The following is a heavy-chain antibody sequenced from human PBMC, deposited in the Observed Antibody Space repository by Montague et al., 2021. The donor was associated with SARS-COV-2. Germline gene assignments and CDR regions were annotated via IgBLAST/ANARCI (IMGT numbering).Heavy chain of an antibody. CDR1: GGSLSGYY. J-gene: IGHJ6*02. Sequence: SETLSLTCAVHGGSLSGYYWSWIRQHPEKGLEWIGEINHSANTEXNPSLKSPVTISIDTSKNQFSLKMTSVTAADTATYYCSSGIYPSGSSYNRYYYGLNIWGPGTTVIVSS. CDR3: SSGIYPSGSSYNRYYYGLNI. V-gene: IGHV4-34*01. CDR2: INHSANT. D-gene: IGHD3-10*01.